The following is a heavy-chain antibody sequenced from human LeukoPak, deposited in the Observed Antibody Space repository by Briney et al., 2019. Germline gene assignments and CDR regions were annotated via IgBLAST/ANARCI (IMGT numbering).Heavy chain of an antibody. CDR1: GGSISSGGYS. J-gene: IGHJ4*02. V-gene: IGHV4-30-2*01. CDR2: IYHSGST. D-gene: IGHD2-21*02. Sequence: SETLSLTCAVSGGSISSGGYSWSWIRQPPGKGLEWIGYIYHSGSTYYNPSLKSRVTISVDRSKNQFSLKLSSVTAADTAVYYCAGSYCGGDCSLVGSFDYWGQGTLVTVSS. CDR3: AGSYCGGDCSLVGSFDY.